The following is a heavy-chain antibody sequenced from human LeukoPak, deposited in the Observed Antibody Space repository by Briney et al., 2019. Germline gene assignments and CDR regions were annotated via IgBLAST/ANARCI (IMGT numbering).Heavy chain of an antibody. Sequence: SETLSLTCAVYGGSFSGYYWSWIRQPPGKGLEWIGEINHSGSTNHNPSLKSRVTISVDTSKNQFSLKLSSVTAADTAVYYCARYGDYEDPHYFDYWGQGTLVTVSS. CDR3: ARYGDYEDPHYFDY. D-gene: IGHD4-17*01. V-gene: IGHV4-34*01. CDR2: INHSGST. J-gene: IGHJ4*02. CDR1: GGSFSGYY.